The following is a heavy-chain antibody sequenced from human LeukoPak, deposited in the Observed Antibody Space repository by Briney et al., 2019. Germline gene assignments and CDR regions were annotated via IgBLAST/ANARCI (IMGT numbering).Heavy chain of an antibody. CDR2: ISSSGSTI. CDR1: GFTFSSYE. Sequence: GGSLRLSCAASGFTFSSYEMNWVRQAPGKGLEWVSYISSSGSTIYYADSVKGRFTISRDNSKNTLYLQMNSLRAEDTAVYYCAKGGYSYGNSGHNYFDYWGQGTLVTVSS. J-gene: IGHJ4*02. CDR3: AKGGYSYGNSGHNYFDY. V-gene: IGHV3-48*03. D-gene: IGHD3-22*01.